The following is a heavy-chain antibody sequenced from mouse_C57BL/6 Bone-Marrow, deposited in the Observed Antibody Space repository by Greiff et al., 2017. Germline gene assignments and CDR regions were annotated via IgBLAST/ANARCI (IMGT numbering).Heavy chain of an antibody. J-gene: IGHJ3*01. CDR1: GYTFPSYY. CDR3: TRSGYGGFAY. D-gene: IGHD1-1*01. V-gene: IGHV1S81*02. CDR2: IIPSNGGT. Sequence: QVQLQQSGAELVKPGASVKLSCKASGYTFPSYYMYWVKQRPGQGLEWIGDIIPSNGGTDFNEKVKSKATLTVYKSSSTAYMQLSSLTSEDSAVYYCTRSGYGGFAYWGQGTLVTVSA.